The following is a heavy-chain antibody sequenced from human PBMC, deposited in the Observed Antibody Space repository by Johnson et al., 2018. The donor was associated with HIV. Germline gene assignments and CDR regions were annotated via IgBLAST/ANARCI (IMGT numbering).Heavy chain of an antibody. CDR2: ISYDGSNK. J-gene: IGHJ3*02. CDR3: AREATYYDYVWGSYAFDI. D-gene: IGHD3-16*01. V-gene: IGHV3-30*04. Sequence: QVQLVESGGGSVQPGGSLRLSCAASGFTFSSYAMHWVRQAPGKGLEWVAVISYDGSNKYYADSVKGRFTISRDNSKNTLYLQMNSLRAEDTAVYYCAREATYYDYVWGSYAFDIWGQGTMVTVSS. CDR1: GFTFSSYA.